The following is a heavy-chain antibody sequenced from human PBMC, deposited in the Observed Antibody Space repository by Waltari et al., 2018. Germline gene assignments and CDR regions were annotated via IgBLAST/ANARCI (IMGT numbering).Heavy chain of an antibody. D-gene: IGHD6-13*01. J-gene: IGHJ4*02. CDR3: ARVRLSSWYDIDY. CDR1: GFTFSSYW. Sequence: EVQLVESGGGLVQPGGSLRLSCAASGFTFSSYWMSWVRQAPGKGLEWVANIKQDGSEKYYVDSVKGRFTISRDNAKNSLYLQMNSLRAEDTAVYYCARVRLSSWYDIDYWGQGTLVTVSS. V-gene: IGHV3-7*01. CDR2: IKQDGSEK.